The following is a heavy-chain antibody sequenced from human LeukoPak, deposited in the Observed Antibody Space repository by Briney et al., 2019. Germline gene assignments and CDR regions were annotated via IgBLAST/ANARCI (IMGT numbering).Heavy chain of an antibody. CDR2: INSDGSST. V-gene: IGHV3-74*01. CDR1: GFTFSSYW. Sequence: GGSLRLSCAASGFTFSSYWMHWVRHAAGKGLVWVSRINSDGSSTSYADSVKGRFTISRDNAKNTLYLQMNSLRAEDTAVYYCARALVVPAAMDAFDIWGQGTMVTVSS. J-gene: IGHJ3*02. D-gene: IGHD2-2*01. CDR3: ARALVVPAAMDAFDI.